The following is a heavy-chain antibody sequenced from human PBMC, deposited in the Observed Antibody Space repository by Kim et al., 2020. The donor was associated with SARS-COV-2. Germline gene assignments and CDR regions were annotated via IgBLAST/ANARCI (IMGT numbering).Heavy chain of an antibody. V-gene: IGHV4-59*01. CDR3: ARVRDGYFDY. CDR2: GST. D-gene: IGHD3-10*01. J-gene: IGHJ4*02. Sequence: GSTNYTPSRKSRVTISESTSKNPFSLNLSSVTAADTAIYYCARVRDGYFDYWGQGTLVTVSS.